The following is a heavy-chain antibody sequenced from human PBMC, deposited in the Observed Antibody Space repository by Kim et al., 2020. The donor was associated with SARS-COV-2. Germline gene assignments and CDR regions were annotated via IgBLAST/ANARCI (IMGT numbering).Heavy chain of an antibody. V-gene: IGHV3-30*03. J-gene: IGHJ6*02. Sequence: GGSLRLSCAASGFTFSSYGMHWVRQAPGKGLEWVAVISYDGSNKYYADSVKGRFTISRDNSKNTLYLQMNSLRAEDTAVYYCATEVWGFWGQGTTVTVSS. CDR2: ISYDGSNK. CDR3: ATEVWGF. CDR1: GFTFSSYG. D-gene: IGHD7-27*01.